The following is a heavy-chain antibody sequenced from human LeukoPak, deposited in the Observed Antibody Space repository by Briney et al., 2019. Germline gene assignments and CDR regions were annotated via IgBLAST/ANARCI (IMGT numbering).Heavy chain of an antibody. D-gene: IGHD5-18*01. J-gene: IGHJ4*02. CDR1: GFTSSSYA. CDR3: AKGRDTAMGLFDY. V-gene: IGHV3-23*01. Sequence: PGASLRLSCAASGFTSSSYAMSWVRQAPGKGLEWVSAISGSGGSTYYADSVKGRFTVSRDNSKNTLYLQMNSLRAEDTAVYYCAKGRDTAMGLFDYWGQGTLVTVSS. CDR2: ISGSGGST.